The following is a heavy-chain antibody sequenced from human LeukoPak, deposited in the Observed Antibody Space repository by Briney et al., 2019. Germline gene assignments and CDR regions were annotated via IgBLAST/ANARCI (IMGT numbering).Heavy chain of an antibody. CDR3: ARWYGSSAYYGMDV. CDR1: GGSISSYY. J-gene: IGHJ6*02. V-gene: IGHV4-59*01. Sequence: SETLSLTCTVSGGSISSYYWSWIRQPPGKGLEWIGYIYYSGSTNYNPSLKSRATISVDTSKNQFSLKLSSVTAADTAVYYCARWYGSSAYYGMDVWGQGTTVTVSS. CDR2: IYYSGST. D-gene: IGHD6-6*01.